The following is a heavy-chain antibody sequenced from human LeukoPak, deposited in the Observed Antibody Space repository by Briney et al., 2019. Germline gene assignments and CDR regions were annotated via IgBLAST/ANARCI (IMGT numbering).Heavy chain of an antibody. Sequence: SETLSLTCTVSGGSISSSSYYWGWIRQPPGKGLEWIGNIYYRGSTYYNPSLKSRVTISIDTSKNQFSLKLSSVTAADTAVYYCASGAAAGTEAYYYYYMDVWGKGTTVTVSS. CDR1: GGSISSSSYY. D-gene: IGHD6-13*01. V-gene: IGHV4-39*07. CDR3: ASGAAAGTEAYYYYYMDV. J-gene: IGHJ6*03. CDR2: IYYRGST.